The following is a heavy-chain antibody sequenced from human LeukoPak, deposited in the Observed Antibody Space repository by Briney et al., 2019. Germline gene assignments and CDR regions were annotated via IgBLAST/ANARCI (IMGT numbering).Heavy chain of an antibody. CDR2: IYSGGST. V-gene: IGHV3-66*01. J-gene: IGHJ4*02. D-gene: IGHD3-10*01. CDR1: GFTVSSNY. Sequence: SGGSLRLSCAASGFTVSSNYMSWVRQAPGKGLEWVSIIYSGGSTYYTDSVKGRFTISRDNSKNTLYLQMNSLRAEDTAAYYCARDQGSFPMVRGVLDYWGQGTLVTVSS. CDR3: ARDQGSFPMVRGVLDY.